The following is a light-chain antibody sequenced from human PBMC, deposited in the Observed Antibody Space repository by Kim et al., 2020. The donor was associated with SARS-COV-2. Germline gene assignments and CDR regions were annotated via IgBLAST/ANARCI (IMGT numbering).Light chain of an antibody. CDR3: HHYGSSPPYT. V-gene: IGKV3-20*01. CDR2: GAS. J-gene: IGKJ2*01. CDR1: QSVSSSY. Sequence: ELVLTQSPGTLSLSPGERATLSCRASQSVSSSYLTWYQQKSGQAPRVLLYGASTRATGIPDRFSGSGSGTDFTLTINRLEPEDFAVYYCHHYGSSPPYTFGQGTKLEI.